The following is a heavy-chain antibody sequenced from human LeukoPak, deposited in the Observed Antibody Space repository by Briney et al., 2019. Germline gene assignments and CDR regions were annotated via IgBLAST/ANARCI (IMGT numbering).Heavy chain of an antibody. Sequence: GGSLRLSCAASGFTFSDYYMSWIRQAPGKGLEWVSCISSSVSTIYYADSVKGRFTISRDNAKNSLYLQMSSLRAEDTAVYYCAREGRCSSSSGGGCFDYWGQGTLVTVSS. V-gene: IGHV3-11*01. CDR2: ISSSVSTI. CDR1: GFTFSDYY. J-gene: IGHJ4*02. D-gene: IGHD6-6*01. CDR3: AREGRCSSSSGGGCFDY.